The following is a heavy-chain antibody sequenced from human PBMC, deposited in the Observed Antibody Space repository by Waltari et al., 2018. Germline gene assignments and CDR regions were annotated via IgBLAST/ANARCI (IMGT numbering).Heavy chain of an antibody. J-gene: IGHJ3*01. D-gene: IGHD5-12*01. V-gene: IGHV4-39*01. CDR3: ATYIGASIGTAAFDV. CDR2: LSYSGAT. Sequence: VWIRKPPGQGLEWIGTLSYSGATYSSPSLKSRVTISGDTSRNQLSLIWGSVTAADTAVYYGATYIGASIGTAAFDVWGQGTMVTVSA.